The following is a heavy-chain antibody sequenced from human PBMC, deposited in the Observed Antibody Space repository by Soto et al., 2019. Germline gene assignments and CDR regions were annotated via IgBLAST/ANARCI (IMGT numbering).Heavy chain of an antibody. Sequence: QITLKESGPTLVKPTQTLTLTCSFSGFSLSTSGVGVGWIRQPPGKALEWLALPFWDDGKRYSPSLKSRVTISKDTSKNPVVLTMTNMDPVHTATYYCAHRRSGLNLFDYWGQGTLVTVSS. J-gene: IGHJ4*02. CDR2: PFWDDGK. D-gene: IGHD1-20*01. V-gene: IGHV2-5*02. CDR3: AHRRSGLNLFDY. CDR1: GFSLSTSGVG.